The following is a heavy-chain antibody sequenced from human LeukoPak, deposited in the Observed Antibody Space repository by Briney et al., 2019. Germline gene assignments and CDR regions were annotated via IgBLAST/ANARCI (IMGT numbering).Heavy chain of an antibody. D-gene: IGHD1-26*01. Sequence: GGSLRLSCAASGMTFRNYGFQWVRQAPGKGLEWVTIIWYDGSNEYYADSVKGRFAFSRDNSKNTLYLQMNNLRVEDTAVYYCATSRGSYYMDVWGRGTTVTVSS. CDR2: IWYDGSNE. J-gene: IGHJ6*03. CDR1: GMTFRNYG. V-gene: IGHV3-33*01. CDR3: ATSRGSYYMDV.